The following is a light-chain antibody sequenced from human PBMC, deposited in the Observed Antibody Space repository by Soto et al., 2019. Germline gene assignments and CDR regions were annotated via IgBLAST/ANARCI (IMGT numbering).Light chain of an antibody. CDR1: QTISTY. J-gene: IGKJ2*01. CDR3: QQSHGIPYT. CDR2: AAS. Sequence: DIQMTQSPSSLSASEGDRVIITCRASQTISTYLNWYQQEPGKAPKLLIYAASSLQSGVPSRFSGSGSGTDFTLTISSLQPEDFAAYYCQQSHGIPYTFGQGTKLEIK. V-gene: IGKV1-39*01.